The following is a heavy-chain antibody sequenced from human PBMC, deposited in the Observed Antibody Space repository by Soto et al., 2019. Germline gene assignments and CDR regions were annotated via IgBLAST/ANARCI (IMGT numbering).Heavy chain of an antibody. D-gene: IGHD2-2*01. V-gene: IGHV1-69*08. CDR2: IIPILGIA. CDR3: ARDRGGEDIVVVPAATLRMDV. J-gene: IGHJ6*02. Sequence: QVQLVQSGAEVKKPGSSVKVSCKASGGTFSSYTISWVRQAPGQGLEWMGRIIPILGIANYAQKFQGRVTITADKSTSTAYMELSSLRSEDTAVYYCARDRGGEDIVVVPAATLRMDVWGQGTTVTVSS. CDR1: GGTFSSYT.